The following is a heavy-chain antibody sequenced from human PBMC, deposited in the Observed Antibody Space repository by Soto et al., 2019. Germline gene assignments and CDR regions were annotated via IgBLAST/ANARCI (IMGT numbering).Heavy chain of an antibody. D-gene: IGHD2-8*01. CDR2: VSRTGAYI. V-gene: IGHV3-21*01. J-gene: IGHJ1*01. CDR1: GFAFSTYD. CDR3: ASYGTTNCCQH. Sequence: EVQLVESGGGLVKPGGSLRLSCAASGFAFSTYDMNWVRQAPGKGLEWVSSVSRTGAYIYYADSVEGRFTVSRDNAKNSPYPQTNSPRAEDTAIYFCASYGTTNCCQHWGQGTLVTVSS.